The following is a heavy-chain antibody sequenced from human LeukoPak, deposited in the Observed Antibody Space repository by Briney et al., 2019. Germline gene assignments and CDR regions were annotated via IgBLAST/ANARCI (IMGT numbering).Heavy chain of an antibody. D-gene: IGHD1-14*01. Sequence: SDTLSLTCAVSGYSISSNHWWGWIRQPPGKGLEWIGYIFYAGSTYYNPSLKSRVTMSVDTSKNQFSLRLRSVTAVDTAVYYCARDPNRVGSHALDIWGQGTMVTVSS. V-gene: IGHV4-28*03. CDR2: IFYAGST. J-gene: IGHJ3*02. CDR1: GYSISSNHW. CDR3: ARDPNRVGSHALDI.